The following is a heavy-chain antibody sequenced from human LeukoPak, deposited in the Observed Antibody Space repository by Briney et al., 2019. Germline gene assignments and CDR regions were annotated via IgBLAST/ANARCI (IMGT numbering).Heavy chain of an antibody. Sequence: ASVKVSCKASGGTFSSYAISWVRQAPGQGLEWMGWMNPNSGNTGYAQKFQGRVTMTRNTSISTAYMELSSLRSEDTAVYYCARGRYSSGWYDYWGQGTPVTVSS. V-gene: IGHV1-8*02. CDR3: ARGRYSSGWYDY. D-gene: IGHD6-19*01. J-gene: IGHJ4*02. CDR1: GGTFSSYA. CDR2: MNPNSGNT.